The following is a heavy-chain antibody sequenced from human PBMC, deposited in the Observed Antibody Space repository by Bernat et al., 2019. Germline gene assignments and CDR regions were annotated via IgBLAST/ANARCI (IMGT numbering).Heavy chain of an antibody. D-gene: IGHD3-10*01. CDR3: ARDPYYGSGSYYNELYYFDY. Sequence: EVQLVESGGGLVKPGGSLRLSCAASGFTFSSYSMNWVRQAPGKGLEWVSSISSSSSYIYYADSVKGRFTISRDNAKNSLYLQMNSLRAEETAVYYCARDPYYGSGSYYNELYYFDYWGQGTLVTVSS. V-gene: IGHV3-21*01. J-gene: IGHJ4*02. CDR1: GFTFSSYS. CDR2: ISSSSSYI.